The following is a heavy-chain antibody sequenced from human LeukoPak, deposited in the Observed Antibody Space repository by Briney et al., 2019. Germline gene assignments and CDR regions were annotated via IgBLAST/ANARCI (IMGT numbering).Heavy chain of an antibody. Sequence: GGSLRLSCAASGFTFSSYGMHWVRQAPGKGLEWVAVISYDGSNKYYADSVKGRFTISRDNSKNTLYLQMNSLSAEDTAVYYCAKALHSYYDFWSGYFIKDYGMDVWAKGPRSPSH. D-gene: IGHD3-3*01. J-gene: IGHJ6*02. CDR3: AKALHSYYDFWSGYFIKDYGMDV. CDR1: GFTFSSYG. CDR2: ISYDGSNK. V-gene: IGHV3-30*18.